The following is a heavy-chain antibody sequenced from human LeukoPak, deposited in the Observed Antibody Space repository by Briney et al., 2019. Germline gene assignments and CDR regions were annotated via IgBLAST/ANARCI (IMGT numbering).Heavy chain of an antibody. D-gene: IGHD6-13*01. CDR2: IYTSGST. CDR1: GGSISSGSYY. CDR3: ATGSSWYVDY. Sequence: SQTLSLTCTVPGGSISSGSYYWSWIRQPAGKGLEWIGRIYTSGSTNYNPSLKSRVTISVDTSKNQFSLKLSSVTAADTAVYYCATGSSWYVDYWGQGTLVTVSS. J-gene: IGHJ4*02. V-gene: IGHV4-61*02.